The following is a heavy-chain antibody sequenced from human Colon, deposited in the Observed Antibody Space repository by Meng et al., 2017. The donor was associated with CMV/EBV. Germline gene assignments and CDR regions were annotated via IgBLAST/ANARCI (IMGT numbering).Heavy chain of an antibody. CDR2: IYPGDSDT. V-gene: IGHV5-51*01. J-gene: IGHJ3*02. D-gene: IGHD2-15*01. CDR1: GYSFTSYW. CDR3: ARGVVVAATAFDI. Sequence: TVSCKGSGYSFTSYWIGWVRQMPGKGLEWMGIIYPGDSDTRYSPSFQGQVTISADKSISTAYLQWSSLKASDTAMYYCARGVVVAATAFDIWGQGTMVTVSS.